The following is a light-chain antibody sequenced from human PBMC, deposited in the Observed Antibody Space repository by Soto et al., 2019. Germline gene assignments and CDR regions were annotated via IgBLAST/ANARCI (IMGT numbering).Light chain of an antibody. Sequence: SVGASVTFPCRASQGSPTYLAWYQQKTGKAPKILIYGVSTLQNGVPSRFSGAGSGTELILTITSLQPEDSATYYCQQLNHYPLTFGQGTRLEIK. V-gene: IGKV1-9*01. CDR1: QGSPTY. J-gene: IGKJ5*01. CDR2: GVS. CDR3: QQLNHYPLT.